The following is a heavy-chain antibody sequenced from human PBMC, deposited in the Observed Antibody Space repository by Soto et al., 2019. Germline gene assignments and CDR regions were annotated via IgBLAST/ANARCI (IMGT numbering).Heavy chain of an antibody. CDR1: VRSMSNNY. Sequence: TLSLTFSVSVRSMSNNYWSCIRQSPDRGLDCLGYVFYFGTDYNPSLEGRINMSVETSKSQFSLKLTSVSAVDTAVYYCASYRGAFYFEHWGQGILVTVSS. J-gene: IGHJ4*02. V-gene: IGHV4-59*01. CDR2: VFYFGT. CDR3: ASYRGAFYFEH. D-gene: IGHD4-4*01.